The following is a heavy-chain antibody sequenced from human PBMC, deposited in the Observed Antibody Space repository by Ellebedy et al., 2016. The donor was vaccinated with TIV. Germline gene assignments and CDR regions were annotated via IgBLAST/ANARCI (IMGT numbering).Heavy chain of an antibody. CDR2: ISSSSSYI. Sequence: GESLKISCVASGFTFSNYSMNWVRQAPGKGLEWVSSISSSSSYIYYADSVKGRFIISRDNAKNSLYLQMNSLRAEDTAGYYCARDTSRNYDILTGYYTPYYYGMDVWGQGATVTVSS. V-gene: IGHV3-21*01. D-gene: IGHD3-9*01. J-gene: IGHJ6*02. CDR3: ARDTSRNYDILTGYYTPYYYGMDV. CDR1: GFTFSNYS.